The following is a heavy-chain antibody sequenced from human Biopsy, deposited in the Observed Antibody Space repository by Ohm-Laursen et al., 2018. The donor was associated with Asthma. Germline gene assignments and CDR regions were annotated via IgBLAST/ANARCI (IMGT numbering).Heavy chain of an antibody. Sequence: SVKVSCKASGYTVTRYAINWVRQAPGQGLEWMGWINTNSGTPTYVQGFSGRFVFSLDPSVTTAYLQTDSLRSEDTGVYYCTRAGSTFVADYWGQGTLVTVSS. D-gene: IGHD5-12*01. CDR3: TRAGSTFVADY. V-gene: IGHV7-4-1*01. CDR1: GYTVTRYA. CDR2: INTNSGTP. J-gene: IGHJ4*01.